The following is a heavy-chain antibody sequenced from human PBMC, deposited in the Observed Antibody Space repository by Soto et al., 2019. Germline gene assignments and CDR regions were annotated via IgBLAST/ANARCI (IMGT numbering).Heavy chain of an antibody. CDR3: ARDTESGSYYDAFDI. D-gene: IGHD1-26*01. CDR2: IWYDGSNK. CDR1: GFTFSSYG. J-gene: IGHJ3*02. Sequence: QVQLVESGGGVVQPGRSLRLSCAASGFTFSSYGMHWARQAPGKGLEWVAVIWYDGSNKYYADSVKGRFTISRDNSKNTLYLQMNSLRAEDTAVYYCARDTESGSYYDAFDIWGQGTMVTVSS. V-gene: IGHV3-33*01.